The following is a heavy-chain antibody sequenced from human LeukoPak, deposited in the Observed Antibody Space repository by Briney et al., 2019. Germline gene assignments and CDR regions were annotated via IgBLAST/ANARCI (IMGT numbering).Heavy chain of an antibody. CDR2: IYYSGST. V-gene: IGHV4-59*01. J-gene: IGHJ6*03. CDR3: ARVNSHTDYYGSGSSYYYYYMDV. Sequence: SETLSLTCTVSGGSISSYYWSWIRQPPGKGLEWIGYIYYSGSTNYNPSLKSRVTISVDTSKNQFSLKLSSVTAADTAVYYCARVNSHTDYYGSGSSYYYYYMDVWGKGTTVTISS. D-gene: IGHD3-10*01. CDR1: GGSISSYY.